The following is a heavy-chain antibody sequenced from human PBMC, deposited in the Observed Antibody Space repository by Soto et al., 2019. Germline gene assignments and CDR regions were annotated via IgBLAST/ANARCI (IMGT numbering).Heavy chain of an antibody. CDR3: AHSRNLITEDAHVGDFDY. Sequence: QITLKDSGATLVKPTQTLTSTCSFSGFSLTTDGVGVGWVRQPPGEALEWLALIYWDDDERYSPSLKTRLTITKDPSKNQVVLIMTNMAPVDTATYYCAHSRNLITEDAHVGDFDYWGQGTLVTVSS. V-gene: IGHV2-5*02. CDR1: GFSLTTDGVG. D-gene: IGHD3-10*01. CDR2: IYWDDDE. J-gene: IGHJ4*02.